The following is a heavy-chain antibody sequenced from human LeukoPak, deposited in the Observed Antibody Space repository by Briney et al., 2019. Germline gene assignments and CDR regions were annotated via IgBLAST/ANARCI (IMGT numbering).Heavy chain of an antibody. CDR1: GGSIGTSAYY. Sequence: PSETLSLTCTVSGGSIGTSAYYWNWIRQHPGKGREWIGFISDSGSTLYNPSLTSRVTISSDTSKNQFSLKLTSVTAADMAVYYCARGRYSYGWNDSWGQGTLVTVSS. V-gene: IGHV4-31*03. D-gene: IGHD3-16*02. J-gene: IGHJ5*01. CDR2: ISDSGST. CDR3: ARGRYSYGWNDS.